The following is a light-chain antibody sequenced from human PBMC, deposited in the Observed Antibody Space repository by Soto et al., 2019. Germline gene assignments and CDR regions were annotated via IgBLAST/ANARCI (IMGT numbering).Light chain of an antibody. J-gene: IGKJ4*01. Sequence: DIQLTQSPSSLSASMGDTVTITCRASQAISTYLAWYRQKAGKAPELLIGPASTLQSGVPSRFSGGGSGTEFALTISSLQPDDFGTYYCQQLKEYPLSFGGGTKVEIK. CDR3: QQLKEYPLS. V-gene: IGKV1-9*01. CDR1: QAISTY. CDR2: PAS.